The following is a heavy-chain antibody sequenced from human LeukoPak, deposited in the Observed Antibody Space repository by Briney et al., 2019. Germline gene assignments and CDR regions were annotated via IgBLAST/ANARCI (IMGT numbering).Heavy chain of an antibody. J-gene: IGHJ4*02. CDR3: ARDPPAVSINTYA. Sequence: PGGSLRFSCAASGFTVGNNYMNWVRQAPGKGLEWVSLIFSHGETSYADSVKGRFTTSRDNSKNTLYLQMNGLRVEDTAVYYCARDPPAVSINTYAWGQGTLVTVSS. V-gene: IGHV3-66*01. D-gene: IGHD2-8*01. CDR1: GFTVGNNY. CDR2: IFSHGET.